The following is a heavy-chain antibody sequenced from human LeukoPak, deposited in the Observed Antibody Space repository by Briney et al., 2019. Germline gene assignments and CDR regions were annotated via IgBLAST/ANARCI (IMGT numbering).Heavy chain of an antibody. CDR1: GFTFSSYA. V-gene: IGHV3-23*01. J-gene: IGHJ4*02. CDR3: AKVPYSSSWPWGFDY. CDR2: ISGSGGST. Sequence: GGSLRLSCAASGFTFSSYAMSWVRQAPGKGLEWVSAISGSGGSTYYADSVKGRFTISRDNPKNTLYLQMNSLRAEDTAVYYCAKVPYSSSWPWGFDYWGQGTLVTVSS. D-gene: IGHD6-13*01.